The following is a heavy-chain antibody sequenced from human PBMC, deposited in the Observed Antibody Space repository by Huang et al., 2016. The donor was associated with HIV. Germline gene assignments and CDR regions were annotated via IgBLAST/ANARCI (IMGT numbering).Heavy chain of an antibody. J-gene: IGHJ3*02. V-gene: IGHV3-30-3*01. CDR3: ARAKDTWDAYDI. D-gene: IGHD5-18*01. CDR1: GFPFNNHA. CDR2: ISNDGSNN. Sequence: QVQLLESGGGVVQPGRSLRLSCAASGFPFNNHAMHWVRQAPGKGLDWVAVISNDGSNNYYADSVKGRFTISRDSSKSTLFLHMTSLRTEDTAVYYCARAKDTWDAYDIWGQGTMVIVSS.